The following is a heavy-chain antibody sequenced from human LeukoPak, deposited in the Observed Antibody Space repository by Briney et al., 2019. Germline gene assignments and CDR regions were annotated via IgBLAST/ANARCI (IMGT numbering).Heavy chain of an antibody. D-gene: IGHD1-20*01. CDR2: IYSGGST. V-gene: IGHV3-66*01. J-gene: IGHJ3*02. CDR1: GFTVSSNY. Sequence: GGSLRLSCAASGFTVSSNYMSWVRQAPGKGLEWVSVIYSGGSTYYADSVKGRFTISRDNAKNSLYLQMNSLRAEDTAVYYCARDISLKEASKSYNWNRRGAFDIWGQRTMVTVSS. CDR3: ARDISLKEASKSYNWNRRGAFDI.